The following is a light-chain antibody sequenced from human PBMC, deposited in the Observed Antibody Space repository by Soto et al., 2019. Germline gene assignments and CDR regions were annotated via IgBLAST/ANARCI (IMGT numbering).Light chain of an antibody. CDR2: WAS. CDR1: QSVFYGSNNKNY. J-gene: IGKJ3*01. Sequence: DIVMTQSPDSLAVSLGERATINCKSSQSVFYGSNNKNYLAWYQQKPGQPPKLLIYWASTRESGVPDRFSGSGSGTDFSLTISRLQAEDVAVYYCQQYYISPVTFGPGTRVDVK. CDR3: QQYYISPVT. V-gene: IGKV4-1*01.